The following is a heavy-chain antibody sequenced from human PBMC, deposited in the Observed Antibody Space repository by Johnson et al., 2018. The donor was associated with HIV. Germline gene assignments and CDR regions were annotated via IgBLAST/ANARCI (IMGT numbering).Heavy chain of an antibody. J-gene: IGHJ3*02. CDR1: GFTVSSNY. Sequence: EMQLVESGGGLVQPGGSLRLSCAASGFTVSSNYMSWVRQAPGKGLEWVSVIYSGGSTYYADSVKGRCTISRDNSKNTLYLQMNSLRAEDTAVYYCARKKATVFSTTSTNYAFDIWGQGTMVTVSS. CDR2: IYSGGST. CDR3: ARKKATVFSTTSTNYAFDI. D-gene: IGHD1-1*01. V-gene: IGHV3-66*01.